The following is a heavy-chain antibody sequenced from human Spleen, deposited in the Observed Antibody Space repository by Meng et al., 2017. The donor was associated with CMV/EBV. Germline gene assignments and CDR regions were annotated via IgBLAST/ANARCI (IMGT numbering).Heavy chain of an antibody. D-gene: IGHD3-22*01. V-gene: IGHV3-23*01. J-gene: IGHJ6*02. Sequence: GGSLRLSCAASGFTFSSYAMSWVRQAPGKGLEWVSAISSSGVSTYYADSVKGRFTISRDNSKNTLYLQMNSLRAEDTAVYYCAKLYYYDSSGFHGMDVWGQGTTVTVSS. CDR1: GFTFSSYA. CDR2: ISSSGVST. CDR3: AKLYYYDSSGFHGMDV.